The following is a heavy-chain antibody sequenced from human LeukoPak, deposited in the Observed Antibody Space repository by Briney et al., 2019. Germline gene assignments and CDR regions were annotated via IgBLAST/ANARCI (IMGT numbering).Heavy chain of an antibody. CDR1: GGSISSYY. CDR3: ARGAITMVRGVIITAFDY. D-gene: IGHD3-10*01. J-gene: IGHJ4*02. Sequence: PSETLSLTCTVSGGSISSYYWSWIRRPPGKGLEWIGYIYYSGSTNYNPSLKSRVTISVDTSKNQFSLKLSSVTAADTAVYYCARGAITMVRGVIITAFDYWGQGTLVTVSS. V-gene: IGHV4-59*01. CDR2: IYYSGST.